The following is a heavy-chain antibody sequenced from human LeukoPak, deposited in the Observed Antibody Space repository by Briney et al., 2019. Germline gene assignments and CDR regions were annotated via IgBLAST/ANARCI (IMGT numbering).Heavy chain of an antibody. CDR3: ARGSSSANWFDP. CDR1: GFTFSSYS. J-gene: IGHJ5*02. CDR2: IYHSGST. V-gene: IGHV4-38-2*01. D-gene: IGHD6-13*01. Sequence: GSLRLSCAASGFTFSSYSMNWVRQAPGKGLEWIGSIYHSGSTYYNPSLKSRVTISVDTSKNQFSLKLSSVTAADTAVYYCARGSSSANWFDPWGQGTLVTVSS.